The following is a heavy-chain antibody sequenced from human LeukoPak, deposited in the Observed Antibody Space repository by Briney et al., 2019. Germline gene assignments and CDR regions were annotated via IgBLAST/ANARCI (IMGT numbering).Heavy chain of an antibody. J-gene: IGHJ3*02. CDR3: GSLLAATGSHAFDI. Sequence: ASVKVSCKASGYSFTTYYIHWVRQAPGQGLEWMGIINPSGGSTSYAQKFQGGVTMTRDTSTSTVYMELSGLRSEDTALYYCGSLLAATGSHAFDIWGQGTMVTVSS. D-gene: IGHD2-15*01. CDR1: GYSFTTYY. V-gene: IGHV1-46*01. CDR2: INPSGGST.